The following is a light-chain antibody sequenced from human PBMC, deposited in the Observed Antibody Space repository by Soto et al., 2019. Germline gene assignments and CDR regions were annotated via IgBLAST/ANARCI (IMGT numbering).Light chain of an antibody. V-gene: IGKV1-39*01. Sequence: DIQMTQSPSTLSASVGDRVTITCRASQSISSWLAWYQQKPGKAPKLLIYAASSLQSGVPSRFSGSGSGTDFTLTISSLQPEDFATYYCQQSYSTPRITFGQGTRLEI. CDR3: QQSYSTPRIT. CDR2: AAS. J-gene: IGKJ5*01. CDR1: QSISSW.